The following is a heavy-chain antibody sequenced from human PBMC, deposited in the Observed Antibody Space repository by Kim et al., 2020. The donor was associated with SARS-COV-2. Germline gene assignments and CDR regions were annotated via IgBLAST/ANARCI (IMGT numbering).Heavy chain of an antibody. V-gene: IGHV4-39*01. D-gene: IGHD6-13*01. J-gene: IGHJ4*02. CDR3: ARKYSSGWYPTFDS. Sequence: TPSPKSRVTISVDTSKNQFSLSLTSVTAADTAVYYCARKYSSGWYPTFDSWGQGTLVTVSS.